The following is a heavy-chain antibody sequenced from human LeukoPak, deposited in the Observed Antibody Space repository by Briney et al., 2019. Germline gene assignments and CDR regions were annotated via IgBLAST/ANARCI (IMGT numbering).Heavy chain of an antibody. J-gene: IGHJ6*02. V-gene: IGHV5-51*01. CDR1: GYSFSNNW. CDR3: ARHPAPQSRDRYYYYGMDV. D-gene: IGHD3-9*01. Sequence: GESLKISCKASGYSFSNNWIGWVRQMSGKGLEWMGIIYPGDSDTRYSPSFQGQVTISADKSISTAYLQWTSLKASDTATYFCARHPAPQSRDRYYYYGMDVWGQGTTVTVSS. CDR2: IYPGDSDT.